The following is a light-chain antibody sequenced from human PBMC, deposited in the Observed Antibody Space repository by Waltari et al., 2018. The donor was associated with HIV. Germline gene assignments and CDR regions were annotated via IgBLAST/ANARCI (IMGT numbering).Light chain of an antibody. CDR2: ANH. V-gene: IGLV1-47*01. Sequence: QSVLTQPPSASGTPGQRVSNSCSGTNSNIGRNYVYWYRQIPGTAPKPLNYANHPRPSGGPGRFSGSESGTSASLAISGLRSEDEADYYCAAWDDSLSGPVVFGGGTKLTVL. CDR3: AAWDDSLSGPVV. J-gene: IGLJ2*01. CDR1: NSNIGRNY.